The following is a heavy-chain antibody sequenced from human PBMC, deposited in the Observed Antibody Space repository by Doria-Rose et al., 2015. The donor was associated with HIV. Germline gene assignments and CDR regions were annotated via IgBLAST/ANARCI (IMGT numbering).Heavy chain of an antibody. CDR3: ATGVTLDY. J-gene: IGHJ4*02. V-gene: IGHV3-21*01. CDR1: GFTFSSHR. Sequence: VQLQGSGGGLVRPGGSLRLSCATSGFTFSSHRINWVRQAPGKGLEWVSSISSTSAYINYADSVRGRFTISRDNARNSLYLQMDSLRAEDTAIYYCATGVTLDYWGQGTLVTVSS. CDR2: ISSTSAYI. D-gene: IGHD3-10*01.